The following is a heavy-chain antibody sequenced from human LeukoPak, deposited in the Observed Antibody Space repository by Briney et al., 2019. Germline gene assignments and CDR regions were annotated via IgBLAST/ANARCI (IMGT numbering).Heavy chain of an antibody. CDR1: GYTFTSYY. D-gene: IGHD6-6*01. CDR3: AKDERIAARPGDY. Sequence: ASVKVSCKASGYTFTSYYMHWVRQAPGRGLEWMGIINPSGGSTSYAQKFQGRVTMTRDTSTSTVYMELSSLRSEDTAVYYCAKDERIAARPGDYWGQGTLVTVSS. J-gene: IGHJ4*02. V-gene: IGHV1-46*01. CDR2: INPSGGST.